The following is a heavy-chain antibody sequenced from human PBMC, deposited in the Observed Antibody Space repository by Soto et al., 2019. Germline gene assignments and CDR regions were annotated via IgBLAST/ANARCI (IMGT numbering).Heavy chain of an antibody. V-gene: IGHV4-38-2*02. J-gene: IGHJ6*02. CDR2: IYHSGST. CDR3: AGDCSSTSCPSYYYYGMDV. CDR1: GYSISGGYY. Sequence: SETLSLTCAVSGYSISGGYYLGWIRQPPGKGLEWIGSIYHSGSTYYNPSLKSRVTISVDTSKNQFSLKLSSVTAADTVVYYCAGDCSSTSCPSYYYYGMDVWGQGTTVTVSS. D-gene: IGHD2-2*01.